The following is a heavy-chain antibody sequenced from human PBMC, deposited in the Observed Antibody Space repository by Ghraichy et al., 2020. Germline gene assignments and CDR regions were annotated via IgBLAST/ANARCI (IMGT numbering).Heavy chain of an antibody. CDR1: GDNFISHG. V-gene: IGHV1-18*04. D-gene: IGHD3-10*01. J-gene: IGHJ3*02. Sequence: ASVKVSCKASGDNFISHGTSWKRQAPGQGLEWKGWISADNGKTKYEQKVQGRGTMTNDTSTSIVYMEVRSLRPDDSAIYYCARGRGATPAMAFDNWGQGT. CDR2: ISADNGKT. CDR3: ARGRGATPAMAFDN.